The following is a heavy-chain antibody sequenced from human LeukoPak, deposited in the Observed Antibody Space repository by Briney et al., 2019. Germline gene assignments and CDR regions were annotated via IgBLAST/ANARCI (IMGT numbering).Heavy chain of an antibody. D-gene: IGHD6-19*01. CDR1: GFTFSGHG. CDR2: IWYDGSNK. V-gene: IGHV3-33*01. CDR3: ARQRSSGWSQDF. Sequence: PGRSLRLSCAASGFTFSGHGMHWVRQTPGKGLEWVAVIWYDGSNKYYADSVKGRFTISRDNSKNTLYLQMNSLRAEDTAVYYCARQRSSGWSQDFWGQGTLVTVSP. J-gene: IGHJ4*02.